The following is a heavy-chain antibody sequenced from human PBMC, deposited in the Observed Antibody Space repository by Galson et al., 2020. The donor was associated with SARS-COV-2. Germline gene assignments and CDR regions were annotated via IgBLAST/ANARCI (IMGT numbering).Heavy chain of an antibody. V-gene: IGHV3-13*01. D-gene: IGHD4-17*01. CDR3: ARGTHSLRSTVTTYYYYYMDV. CDR1: GFTFSSYD. J-gene: IGHJ6*03. Sequence: GGSLTLSCAASGFTFSSYDMHWVRQATGKGLEWVSAIGTAGDTYYPGSVKGRFTISRENAKNSLYLQMNSLRAGDTAVYYCARGTHSLRSTVTTYYYYYMDVWGKGTTVTVSS. CDR2: IGTAGDT.